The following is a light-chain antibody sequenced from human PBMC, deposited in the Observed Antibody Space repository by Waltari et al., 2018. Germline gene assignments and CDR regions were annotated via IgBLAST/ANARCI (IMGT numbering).Light chain of an antibody. CDR3: VQTIAFPRT. CDR1: QSLLHSNGNTY. V-gene: IGKV2-40*01. Sequence: DIVMTQTPLSLPITPGEPASISCRSSQSLLHSNGNTYLHWFLQKPGQSPHLLIYGGSNRASGVPDRFSGSGSGTDFTLKISKVEAKDVGIYFCVQTIAFPRTFGQGTKVEIK. CDR2: GGS. J-gene: IGKJ1*01.